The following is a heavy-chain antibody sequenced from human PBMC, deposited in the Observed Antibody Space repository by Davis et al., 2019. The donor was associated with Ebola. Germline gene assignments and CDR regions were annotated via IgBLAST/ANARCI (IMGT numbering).Heavy chain of an antibody. CDR2: IYAGGGST. Sequence: PGGSLRLSCAASGFTVSSNYMSWVRQAPGKGLEWVSVIYAGGGSTYYADSVKGRFTISRDNSKNTLSLQMNSLRAEDTAVYYCARGDGYVYFQNWGQGTLVTVSS. CDR1: GFTVSSNY. J-gene: IGHJ1*01. CDR3: ARGDGYVYFQN. V-gene: IGHV3-66*01. D-gene: IGHD5-24*01.